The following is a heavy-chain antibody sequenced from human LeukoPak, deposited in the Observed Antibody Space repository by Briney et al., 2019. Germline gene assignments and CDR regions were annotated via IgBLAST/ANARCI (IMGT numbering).Heavy chain of an antibody. D-gene: IGHD3-3*01. CDR1: GFTFSSYA. Sequence: GGSLRLSCAASGFTFSSYAMHWVRQAPGKGLECVAVISYDGSNKYYADSVKGRFTISRDNSKNTLYLQMNSLRAEDTAVYYCARQLSTITIFDYWGQGTLVTVSS. J-gene: IGHJ4*02. CDR2: ISYDGSNK. CDR3: ARQLSTITIFDY. V-gene: IGHV3-30-3*01.